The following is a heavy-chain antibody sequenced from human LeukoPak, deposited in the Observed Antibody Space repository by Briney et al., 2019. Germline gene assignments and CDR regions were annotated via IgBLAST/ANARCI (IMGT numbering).Heavy chain of an antibody. CDR2: IYYSGST. D-gene: IGHD6-6*01. V-gene: IGHV4-59*01. CDR3: ARDRGYSSSSYGY. CDR1: GGSISSYY. Sequence: SETLSPTCTVSGGSISSYYWSWIRQPPGKGLEWIGYIYYSGSTNYNPSLKSRVTISVDTSKNQFSLKLSSVTAADTAVYYCARDRGYSSSSYGYWGQGTLVTVSS. J-gene: IGHJ4*02.